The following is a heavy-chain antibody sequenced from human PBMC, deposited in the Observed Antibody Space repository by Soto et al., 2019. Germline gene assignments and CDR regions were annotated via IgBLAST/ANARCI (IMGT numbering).Heavy chain of an antibody. CDR3: ARCAWGDPHLFDY. CDR1: NGSISSGDYY. CDR2: IYYSGST. J-gene: IGHJ4*02. D-gene: IGHD3-16*01. V-gene: IGHV4-30-4*01. Sequence: NLSLTCTVSNGSISSGDYYWSWIRQPPGKGLEWIGYIYYSGSTYYNPSLKSRVIISLDTSKNQFSLKLSSVPAPDTAVYYFARCAWGDPHLFDYWGQGTLVTVSS.